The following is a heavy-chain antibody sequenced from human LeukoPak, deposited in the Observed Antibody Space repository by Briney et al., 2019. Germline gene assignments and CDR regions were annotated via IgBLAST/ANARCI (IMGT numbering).Heavy chain of an antibody. V-gene: IGHV3-53*01. CDR3: AKERYGYYYYMDV. J-gene: IGHJ6*03. Sequence: GGSLRLSCAASGFTVSSNYMSWVRQAPGKGLEWVSVIYSGGTTYYADSVKGRFTISRDNAKNTLYLQMNSLRAEDTAVYFCAKERYGYYYYMDVWGKGTTVTVSS. CDR1: GFTVSSNY. D-gene: IGHD3-9*01. CDR2: IYSGGTT.